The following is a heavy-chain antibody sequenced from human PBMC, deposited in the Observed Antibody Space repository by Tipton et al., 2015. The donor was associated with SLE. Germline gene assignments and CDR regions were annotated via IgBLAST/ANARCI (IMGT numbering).Heavy chain of an antibody. J-gene: IGHJ4*02. CDR2: ISGSSNTI. CDR3: AKVDRTNMVTSFDY. D-gene: IGHD5-18*01. CDR1: GFTFSSYA. Sequence: GSPRLSCAASGFTFSSYAMSWVRQAPGKGLEWVSYISGSSNTIYYADSVKGRFIISRDNAKNSLYLQLNSLRAEDTAVYYCAKVDRTNMVTSFDYWGQGTLVTVSS. V-gene: IGHV3-48*01.